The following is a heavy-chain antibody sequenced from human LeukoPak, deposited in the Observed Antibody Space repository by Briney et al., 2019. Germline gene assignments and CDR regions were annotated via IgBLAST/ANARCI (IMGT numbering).Heavy chain of an antibody. V-gene: IGHV3-74*01. J-gene: IGHJ4*02. CDR2: INTDGSST. D-gene: IGHD1-26*01. CDR1: GFTFSSYW. CDR3: ARDQLVGATPDY. Sequence: GGSLRLSCAASGFTFSSYWMHWVRQAPGKGLVWVSRINTDGSSTSYADSVKGRFTISRDNAKNTLYLQMNSLRAEDTAVYYCARDQLVGATPDYWGQGALVTVSS.